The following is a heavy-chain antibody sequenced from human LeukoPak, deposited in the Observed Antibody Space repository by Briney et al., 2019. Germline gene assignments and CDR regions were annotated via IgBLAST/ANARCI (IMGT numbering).Heavy chain of an antibody. CDR1: GGSISSSSYY. D-gene: IGHD4-17*01. CDR2: IYYSGST. J-gene: IGHJ5*02. CDR3: ARHAVTTNDVDP. Sequence: PSETLSLTCTVSGGSISSSSYYWGWIRQPPGKGLEWIGSIYYSGSTYYNPSLKSRFTISVDTSKNQFSLKLSSVTAADTAVYYCARHAVTTNDVDPWGQGTLVTVSS. V-gene: IGHV4-39*01.